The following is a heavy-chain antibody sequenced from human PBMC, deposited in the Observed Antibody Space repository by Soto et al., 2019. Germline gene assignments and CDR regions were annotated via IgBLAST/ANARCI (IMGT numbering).Heavy chain of an antibody. D-gene: IGHD3-16*02. V-gene: IGHV3-48*02. CDR2: ISSSSSTI. J-gene: IGHJ3*02. CDR3: ARDADDYVWGSYRPVKYGAFDI. CDR1: GFTFSSYS. Sequence: EVQLVESGGGLVQPGGSLRLSCAASGFTFSSYSMNWVRQAPGKGLEWVSYISSSSSTIYYADSVKGRFTISRDNAKNSLYLQMHSLRDEDTAVYYCARDADDYVWGSYRPVKYGAFDIWGQGTMVTVSS.